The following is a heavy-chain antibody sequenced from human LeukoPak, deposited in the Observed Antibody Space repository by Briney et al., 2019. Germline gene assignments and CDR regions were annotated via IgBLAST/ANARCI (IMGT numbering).Heavy chain of an antibody. CDR3: ARVRIVPAAIGHYYYYGMDV. J-gene: IGHJ6*02. V-gene: IGHV4-34*01. D-gene: IGHD2-2*02. Sequence: SETLSLTCAVYGGSFSGYYWSWIRQPLGKGLEWIGEINHSGSTNYNPSLKSRVTMSVDTSKNQFSLKLSSVTAADTAVYYCARVRIVPAAIGHYYYYGMDVWGQGTTVTVSS. CDR1: GGSFSGYY. CDR2: INHSGST.